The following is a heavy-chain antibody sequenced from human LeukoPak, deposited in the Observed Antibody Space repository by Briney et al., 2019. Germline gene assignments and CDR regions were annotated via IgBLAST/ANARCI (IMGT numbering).Heavy chain of an antibody. CDR1: GGSSSGYY. D-gene: IGHD6-19*01. CDR3: ARGGSVWLGLTWFDP. CDR2: INHSGST. V-gene: IGHV4-34*01. Sequence: SETLSLTCAVYGGSSSGYYWSWIRQPPGKGLEWIGEINHSGSTNYNPSLKSRVTISVDTSKNQFSLKLSSVTAADTAVYYCARGGSVWLGLTWFDPWGQGTLVTVSS. J-gene: IGHJ5*02.